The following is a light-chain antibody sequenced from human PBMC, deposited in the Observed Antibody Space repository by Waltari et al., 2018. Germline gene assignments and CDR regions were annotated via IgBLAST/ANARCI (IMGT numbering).Light chain of an antibody. CDR3: GQGTHWPYS. V-gene: IGKV2-30*02. Sequence: DVVMTQSPLSLPITPGQPASISCRSSQSLVHSDGNTYLSWYQQTPGQPPRLLFYKVSNRDSGGPDGFSGSGAGTDFTLKISRVEAEDVCVYYCGQGTHWPYSFGQGTKVEIK. CDR2: KVS. CDR1: QSLVHSDGNTY. J-gene: IGKJ2*03.